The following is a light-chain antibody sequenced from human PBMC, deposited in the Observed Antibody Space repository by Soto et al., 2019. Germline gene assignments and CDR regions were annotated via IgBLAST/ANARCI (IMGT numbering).Light chain of an antibody. Sequence: EVVLTQSPATLSLSPGERATLSCRASQSVSSYLAWYQQKPGQAPRLLIYDASQRATGIPARFSGSGSGTDFTLTISSLEPEDIAVYYCQQRSNSPPLTFGGGTKGEI. CDR2: DAS. CDR3: QQRSNSPPLT. V-gene: IGKV3-11*01. CDR1: QSVSSY. J-gene: IGKJ4*01.